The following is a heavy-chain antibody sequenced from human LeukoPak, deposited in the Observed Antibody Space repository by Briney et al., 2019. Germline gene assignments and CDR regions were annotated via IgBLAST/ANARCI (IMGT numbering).Heavy chain of an antibody. Sequence: SETLSLTCTVSGGSISSHYWIWIRQPPGKGLEWIGYIYYSGSTNYNPSLKSRVTISVDTSKNQFSLKLSSVTAADTAVYYCARLELTYYYYYMDVWGKGTTVTVSS. CDR1: GGSISSHY. CDR2: IYYSGST. CDR3: ARLELTYYYYYMDV. V-gene: IGHV4-59*11. D-gene: IGHD1-7*01. J-gene: IGHJ6*03.